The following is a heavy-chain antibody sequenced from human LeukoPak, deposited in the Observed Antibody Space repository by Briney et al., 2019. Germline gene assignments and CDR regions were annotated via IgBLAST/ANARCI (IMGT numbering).Heavy chain of an antibody. J-gene: IGHJ4*02. D-gene: IGHD6-19*01. Sequence: PSETLSLTCAVYGGSFNYYYWSWVRQPPGKGLEWIGEINDSGRTNYNPSLKSRVTISVDTFKNQFSLRLNSVTAADTAVYYCARRLWETSGWYFGYWGQGSLVAVSS. CDR3: ARRLWETSGWYFGY. CDR2: INDSGRT. V-gene: IGHV4-34*01. CDR1: GGSFNYYY.